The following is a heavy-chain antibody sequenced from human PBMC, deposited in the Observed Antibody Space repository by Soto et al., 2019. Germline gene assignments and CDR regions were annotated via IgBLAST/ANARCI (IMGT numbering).Heavy chain of an antibody. J-gene: IGHJ4*02. CDR3: ARGIVGATDFDN. D-gene: IGHD1-26*01. Sequence: EVQLVESGGGLIQPGGSLRLSCAASGLNVRNTYMHWVRQAPGKGLEWVAVIYSTSATYYADSVKGRFTISSDDSDKTLFLQMNYLRLEDTAMYFCARGIVGATDFDNWGQGTLVTVSP. CDR2: IYSTSAT. V-gene: IGHV3-53*01. CDR1: GLNVRNTY.